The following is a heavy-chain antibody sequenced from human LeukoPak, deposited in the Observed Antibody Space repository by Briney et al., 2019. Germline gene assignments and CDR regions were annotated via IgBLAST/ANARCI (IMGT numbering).Heavy chain of an antibody. Sequence: SETLSLTCTVSGGSISSGGYYWSWIRQHTGKGLEWVGYIYYSGSTYYNPSLKSRVTISVDTSKNQFSLKLSSVTAADTAVYYCARAPYSSGWYSTSYFDYWGQGTLVTVSS. D-gene: IGHD6-19*01. CDR2: IYYSGST. CDR3: ARAPYSSGWYSTSYFDY. J-gene: IGHJ4*02. CDR1: GGSISSGGYY. V-gene: IGHV4-31*03.